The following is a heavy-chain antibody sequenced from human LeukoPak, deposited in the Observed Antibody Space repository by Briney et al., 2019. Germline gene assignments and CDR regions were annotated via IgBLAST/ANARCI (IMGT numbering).Heavy chain of an antibody. CDR1: GDFISSYF. J-gene: IGHJ4*02. Sequence: SETLSLTCTVSGDFISSYFWSWIRQSPGKGLEWIGYTHYSGCTSYNPSLTSRVTISLDTSKNQFYLRLSSVTASDTAFYYCARDQRRDYGDLFDNWGQGTLVTVSS. CDR3: ARDQRRDYGDLFDN. D-gene: IGHD4-17*01. CDR2: THYSGCT. V-gene: IGHV4-59*01.